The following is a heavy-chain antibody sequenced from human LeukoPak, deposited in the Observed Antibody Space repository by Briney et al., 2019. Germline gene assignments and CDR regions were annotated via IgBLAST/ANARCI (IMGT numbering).Heavy chain of an antibody. D-gene: IGHD1-7*01. Sequence: ASVTLSCKASGYTFTVYYMHWVRQAPGQGLEWMGLINTNSGGTNYAQKFQGRVTMTRDTSISTAYMELSRLRSDDTAVYYCARDQYNWNSRFFDWFDPWGQGTLVTVSS. CDR1: GYTFTVYY. J-gene: IGHJ5*02. CDR3: ARDQYNWNSRFFDWFDP. CDR2: INTNSGGT. V-gene: IGHV1-2*02.